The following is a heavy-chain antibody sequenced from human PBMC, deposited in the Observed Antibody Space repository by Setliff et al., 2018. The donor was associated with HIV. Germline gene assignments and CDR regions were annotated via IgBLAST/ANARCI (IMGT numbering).Heavy chain of an antibody. CDR1: GDSVSGYY. J-gene: IGHJ6*02. CDR2: IVDSGST. Sequence: KPSETLSLTCTVSGDSVSGYYWTWIRQPPGKGLEWIGEIVDSGSTNYSPSLKSRVTISLDTYKKQFSLRLNSVTTADTGVYYCARAPSCADSWCYMYYYYYYGMDVWGLGTTVTV. D-gene: IGHD2-2*01. CDR3: ARAPSCADSWCYMYYYYYYGMDV. V-gene: IGHV4-34*12.